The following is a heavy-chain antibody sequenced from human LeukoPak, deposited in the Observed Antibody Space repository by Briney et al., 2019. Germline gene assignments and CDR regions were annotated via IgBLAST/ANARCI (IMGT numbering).Heavy chain of an antibody. V-gene: IGHV3-23*01. J-gene: IGHJ4*02. CDR2: IFGSGGSA. Sequence: GGSLRLSCAAYGFIFNNYAMYWVRQAPGKGLEWVSGIFGSGGSAHYADSVKGRFTISRDNSKNTLYLQMNSLRAEDTAVYYCARGAVRFEYTSSVDYWGQGTLVTVSS. D-gene: IGHD6-6*01. CDR1: GFIFNNYA. CDR3: ARGAVRFEYTSSVDY.